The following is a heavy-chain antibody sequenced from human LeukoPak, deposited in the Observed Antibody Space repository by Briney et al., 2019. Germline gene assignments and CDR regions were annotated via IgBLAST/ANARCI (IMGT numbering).Heavy chain of an antibody. CDR2: SSSSDDGK. D-gene: IGHD2-21*01. J-gene: IGHJ4*01. CDR3: AKAPVTSCRGAFCYPFDY. CDR1: GFTFSNAW. V-gene: IGHV3-23*01. Sequence: GGSLRLSCAASGFTFSNAWMSRVRQVPGKGLEWVSASSSSDDGKWYAESVRGRFTISRDTSKNTVYLQMNSLRVEDAGVYYCAKAPVTSCRGAFCYPFDYWGHGTLVTVSS.